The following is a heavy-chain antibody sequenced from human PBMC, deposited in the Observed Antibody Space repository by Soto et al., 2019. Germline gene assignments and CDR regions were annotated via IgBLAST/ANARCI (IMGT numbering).Heavy chain of an antibody. CDR2: ISYDGSNK. CDR1: GFTFSSYG. J-gene: IGHJ4*02. Sequence: GGSLRLSCAASGFTFSSYGMHWVRQAPGKGLEWVAVISYDGSNKYYADSVKGRFTISRDNSKNTLYLQMNSLRAEDTAVYYCAKDRGGGSRVYFDYWGQGTLVTVSS. D-gene: IGHD6-13*01. V-gene: IGHV3-30*18. CDR3: AKDRGGGSRVYFDY.